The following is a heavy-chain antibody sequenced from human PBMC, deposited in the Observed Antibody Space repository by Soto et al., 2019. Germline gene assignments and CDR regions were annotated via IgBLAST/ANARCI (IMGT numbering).Heavy chain of an antibody. CDR2: IFYTRST. CDR3: ARDRVRRDNKPYGMDV. V-gene: IGHV4-31*03. J-gene: IGHJ6*02. CDR1: GDSIASSPYY. D-gene: IGHD2-21*01. Sequence: QVQLQESGPGLVKPSQTLSLTCTVSGDSIASSPYYWTWIRQHPGKGLEWIGNIFYTRSTYYNPSLQSRVSISVDTSKNQFSLRLTSVTAADTAIYYCARDRVRRDNKPYGMDVWGQGTTVTVSS.